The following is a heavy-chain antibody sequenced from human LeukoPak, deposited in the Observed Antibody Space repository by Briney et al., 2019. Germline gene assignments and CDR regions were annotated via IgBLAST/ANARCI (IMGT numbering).Heavy chain of an antibody. V-gene: IGHV4-61*02. D-gene: IGHD3-22*01. CDR2: IYTSGST. CDR1: GGSISSVSYH. Sequence: PSETLSLTCTVSGGSISSVSYHWSWIRQPAGKGLEWIGRIYTSGSTNYNPSLKSRVTISVDTSKNQFSLKLSSVTAADTAVYYCARDSRYYEGWFDPWGQGTLVTVSS. CDR3: ARDSRYYEGWFDP. J-gene: IGHJ5*02.